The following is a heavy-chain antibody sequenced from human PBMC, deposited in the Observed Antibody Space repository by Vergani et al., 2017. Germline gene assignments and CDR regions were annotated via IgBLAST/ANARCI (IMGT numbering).Heavy chain of an antibody. V-gene: IGHV3-23*01. CDR3: AKDTSELAANYYFHY. CDR2: ISGSGSNT. J-gene: IGHJ4*02. D-gene: IGHD6-13*01. CDR1: GFTFSSYA. Sequence: EVQLLESGGGLVQPGGSLRLSCAASGFTFSSYAINWVRQAPGKGLEWVSAISGSGSNTYYADSVKGRFTISRDNSKNTLYLQMNSLRAEDTAVYYCAKDTSELAANYYFHYWGQGTPVTVSS.